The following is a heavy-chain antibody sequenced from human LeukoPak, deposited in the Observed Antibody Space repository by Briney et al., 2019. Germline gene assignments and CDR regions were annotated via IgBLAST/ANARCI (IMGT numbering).Heavy chain of an antibody. V-gene: IGHV3-9*01. J-gene: IGHJ4*02. D-gene: IGHD5-24*01. CDR3: AKDNGYNYDY. CDR1: GFTFSGYA. Sequence: SLRLSCAASGFTFSGYAMHWVRQAPGKGLEWVSAISWNSGSIDYADSVKGRFTISRDNAKNSLYLQMNSLRAEDTALYYCAKDNGYNYDYWGQGTLVTVSS. CDR2: ISWNSGSI.